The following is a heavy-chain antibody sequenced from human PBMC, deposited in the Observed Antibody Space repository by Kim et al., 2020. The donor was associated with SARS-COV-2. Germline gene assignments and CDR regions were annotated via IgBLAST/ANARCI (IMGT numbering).Heavy chain of an antibody. CDR1: GGSISSSSYY. Sequence: GSLRLSCTVSGGSISSSSYYWGWIRQPPGKGLEWIGSIYYSGSTYYNPSLKSRVTISVDTSKNQFSLKLSSVTAADTAVYYCASSRSYYYDSSGYYIQHDAFDIWGQGTMVTVSS. D-gene: IGHD3-22*01. CDR2: IYYSGST. J-gene: IGHJ3*02. V-gene: IGHV4-39*01. CDR3: ASSRSYYYDSSGYYIQHDAFDI.